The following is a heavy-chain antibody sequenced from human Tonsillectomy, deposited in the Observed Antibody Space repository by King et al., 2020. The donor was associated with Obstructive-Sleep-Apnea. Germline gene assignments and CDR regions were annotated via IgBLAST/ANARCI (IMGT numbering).Heavy chain of an antibody. Sequence: VQLVESGGGLVQPGGSLRFSCAASGFTFSSYAMSWVRQAPGKGLEWVSTISGSGDSTYYADSVKGRFTISRNNTKKTLYLQMNSLRTEDTAVYYCEKLVGNTGVDYWGQGTLVTVPS. CDR3: EKLVGNTGVDY. D-gene: IGHD2-8*02. CDR2: ISGSGDST. V-gene: IGHV3-23*04. J-gene: IGHJ4*02. CDR1: GFTFSSYA.